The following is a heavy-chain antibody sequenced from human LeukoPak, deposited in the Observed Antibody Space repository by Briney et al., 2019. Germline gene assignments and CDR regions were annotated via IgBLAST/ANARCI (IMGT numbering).Heavy chain of an antibody. CDR3: ARGGVDGYNSGFFDY. J-gene: IGHJ4*02. D-gene: IGHD5-24*01. CDR2: ISGSGDTT. CDR1: GFTFSSYA. Sequence: GGSLRLSCAASGFTFSSYAMSWVRQAPGKGLEWVSAISGSGDTTYYPDSVRGRFTISRDNSENTLYLHLNSLKAEDTAVYYCARGGVDGYNSGFFDYWGQGTLVTVSS. V-gene: IGHV3-23*01.